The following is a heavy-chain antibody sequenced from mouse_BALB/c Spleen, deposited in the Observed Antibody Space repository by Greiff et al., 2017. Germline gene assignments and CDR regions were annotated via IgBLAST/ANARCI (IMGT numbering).Heavy chain of an antibody. D-gene: IGHD2-4*01. CDR1: GYTFSSYW. CDR2: ILPGSGST. Sequence: QVQLKESGAELMKPGASVKISCKATGYTFSSYWIEWVKQRPGHGLEWIGEILPGSGSTNYNEKFKGKATFTADTSSNTAYMQLSSLTSEDSAVYYCARGGSTMITGGFDYWGQGTTLTVSS. CDR3: ARGGSTMITGGFDY. V-gene: IGHV1-9*01. J-gene: IGHJ2*01.